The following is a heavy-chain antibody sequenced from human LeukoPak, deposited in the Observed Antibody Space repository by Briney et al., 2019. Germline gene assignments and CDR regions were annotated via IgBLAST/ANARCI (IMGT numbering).Heavy chain of an antibody. D-gene: IGHD3-10*01. V-gene: IGHV3-23*01. Sequence: GGSLRLSCAASGFTFGSYAMSWVRQAPGKGLEWVSAISGNSEYTYYADSVKGRFTISRDNSKNMLYLQMNSLRADDTAVYYCARDRRGEYYFDYWGQGTLVTVSS. CDR1: GFTFGSYA. J-gene: IGHJ4*02. CDR2: ISGNSEYT. CDR3: ARDRRGEYYFDY.